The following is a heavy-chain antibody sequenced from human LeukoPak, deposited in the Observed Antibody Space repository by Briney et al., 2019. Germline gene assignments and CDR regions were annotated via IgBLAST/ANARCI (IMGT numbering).Heavy chain of an antibody. D-gene: IGHD3-16*02. V-gene: IGHV3-30*02. CDR2: IRNDGSNK. J-gene: IGHJ4*02. CDR3: AKDRDQLSDFPDY. Sequence: GGSLRLSCAASGFTFSTYGMHWVRQAPGKGLEWVSFIRNDGSNKYYADSVKGRFTLSRDISKNTVYLQMSSLRPEDTAVYYCAKDRDQLSDFPDYWGQGTLVTVSS. CDR1: GFTFSTYG.